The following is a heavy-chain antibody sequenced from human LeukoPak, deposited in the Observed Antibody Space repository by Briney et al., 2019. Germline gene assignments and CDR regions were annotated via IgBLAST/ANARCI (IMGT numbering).Heavy chain of an antibody. V-gene: IGHV5-51*01. CDR3: ARPRIAAARNGFDI. CDR2: IYPGDSDA. Sequence: GESLKISCKGSGYSFTTYWIAWVRQMPGKGLEWMGIIYPGDSDARYSPSFQGQVTISADKSISTAYLQWSSLTASDTAMYYCARPRIAAARNGFDIWGQGTMVTVSS. J-gene: IGHJ3*02. CDR1: GYSFTTYW. D-gene: IGHD6-13*01.